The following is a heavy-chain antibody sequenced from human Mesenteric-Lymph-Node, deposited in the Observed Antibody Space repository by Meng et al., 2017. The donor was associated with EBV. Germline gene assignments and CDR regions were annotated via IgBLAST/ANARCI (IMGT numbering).Heavy chain of an antibody. J-gene: IGHJ4*02. Sequence: QVQVPQAGSGIFQPSETLSLTCAVYGESFSGYYWSWIRQPPGKGLEWIGEINHSGTTNYNPSLESRVTISVDTSKNQLSLKLTSLTAADTAVYYCARLGNGHWGQGTLVTVSS. V-gene: IGHV4-34*01. CDR3: ARLGNGH. CDR2: INHSGTT. CDR1: GESFSGYY.